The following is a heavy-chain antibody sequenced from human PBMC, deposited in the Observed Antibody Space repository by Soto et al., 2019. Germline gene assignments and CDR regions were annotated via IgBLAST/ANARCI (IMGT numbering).Heavy chain of an antibody. Sequence: SETLSLTCAVSGVSISSGDWWTWVRQTPQRGLEYIGEIFHDGTANYYPSFERRVAISVDTSKNQFSLKLTSVTAADTAIYFCARLVYDTRLNYMYFDFWGQGALVTTSS. CDR1: GVSISSGDW. V-gene: IGHV4-4*02. CDR2: IFHDGTA. D-gene: IGHD2-8*01. CDR3: ARLVYDTRLNYMYFDF. J-gene: IGHJ4*02.